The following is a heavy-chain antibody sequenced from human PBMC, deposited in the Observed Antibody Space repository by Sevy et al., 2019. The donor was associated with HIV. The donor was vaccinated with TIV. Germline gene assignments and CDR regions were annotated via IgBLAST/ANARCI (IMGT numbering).Heavy chain of an antibody. J-gene: IGHJ4*02. CDR2: ISYDGSNK. Sequence: GESLKISCAASGFTLSSFAMHWVRQAPGKGLEWVGIISYDGSNKYDADSVRGRFTISRDNSKNTLYLQVNSLRVEDTAVYYCARGRGSYSFDYWGRGTLVTVSS. V-gene: IGHV3-30-3*01. CDR3: ARGRGSYSFDY. CDR1: GFTLSSFA. D-gene: IGHD3-10*01.